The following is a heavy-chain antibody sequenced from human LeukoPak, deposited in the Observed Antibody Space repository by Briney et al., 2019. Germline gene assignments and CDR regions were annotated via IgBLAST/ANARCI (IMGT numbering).Heavy chain of an antibody. Sequence: SETLSLTCAVYGGSFSTYYWSWIRQPPGKGLEWIGEINHSGSTNYNPSLKSRVTISVDTSKNQFSLKLSSVTAADTAVYYCGTGVDYWGQGTLVTVSS. CDR2: INHSGST. CDR1: GGSFSTYY. CDR3: GTGVDY. D-gene: IGHD1-1*01. V-gene: IGHV4-34*01. J-gene: IGHJ4*02.